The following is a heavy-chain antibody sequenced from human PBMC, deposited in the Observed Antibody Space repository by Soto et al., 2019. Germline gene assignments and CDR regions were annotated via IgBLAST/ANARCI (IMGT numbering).Heavy chain of an antibody. CDR3: ARQADYDILTGYYNPRFDY. CDR1: GYTFTSYG. J-gene: IGHJ4*02. D-gene: IGHD3-9*01. V-gene: IGHV1-18*01. Sequence: QVQLVQSGAEVKKPGASVNVSCKASGYTFTSYGISWVRQAPGQGLEWMGWISAYNGNTNYTQKLQGRVTMTTDTSTSTAYMDLRSLRSDDTAVYYCARQADYDILTGYYNPRFDYWGQGTLVTVSS. CDR2: ISAYNGNT.